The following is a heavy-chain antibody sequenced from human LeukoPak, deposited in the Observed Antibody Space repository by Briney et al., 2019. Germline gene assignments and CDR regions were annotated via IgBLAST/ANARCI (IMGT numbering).Heavy chain of an antibody. CDR3: ARGEWDPYYFDY. V-gene: IGHV4-59*01. J-gene: IGHJ4*02. CDR1: GGSISSYY. CDR2: IYYSGST. D-gene: IGHD3-16*01. Sequence: SSETLSLTCTVSGGSISSYYWSWIRQPPGKGLEWIGHIYYSGSTNYNPSLKSRVTISVDTSKNQFSLKLSSVTAADTAVYYCARGEWDPYYFDYWGQGTLVTVSS.